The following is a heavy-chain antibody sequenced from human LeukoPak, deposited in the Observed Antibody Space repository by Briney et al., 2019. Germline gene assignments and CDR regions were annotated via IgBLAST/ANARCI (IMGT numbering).Heavy chain of an antibody. V-gene: IGHV3-23*01. D-gene: IGHD2-8*01. Sequence: GGSLRLSCAASGFTFSSYAMSWVRQAPGKGLEWVSAISGSGGSTYYADSVKGRFTISRDNSKNTLYLQMNSLRAEDTAVYYCAKDYYDCTNGVCYFFDYWGQGTLVTVSS. CDR3: AKDYYDCTNGVCYFFDY. CDR2: ISGSGGST. CDR1: GFTFSSYA. J-gene: IGHJ4*02.